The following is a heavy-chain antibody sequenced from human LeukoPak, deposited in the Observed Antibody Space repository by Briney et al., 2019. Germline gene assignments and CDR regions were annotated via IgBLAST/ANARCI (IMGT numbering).Heavy chain of an antibody. CDR3: VGDWLSTYYMDV. CDR2: IYSDNT. D-gene: IGHD3/OR15-3a*01. CDR1: GFTVSSNS. J-gene: IGHJ6*03. Sequence: GGSLRLSCTVSGFTVSSNSMSWVRQAPGKGLEWVSFIYSDNTHYPDSVKGRFTISRDNAKNSLYLQMNSLRAEDTAVYYCVGDWLSTYYMDVWGKGTTVTVSS. V-gene: IGHV3-53*01.